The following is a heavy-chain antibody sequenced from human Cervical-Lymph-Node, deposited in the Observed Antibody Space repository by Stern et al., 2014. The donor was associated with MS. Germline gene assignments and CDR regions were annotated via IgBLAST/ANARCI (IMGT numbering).Heavy chain of an antibody. V-gene: IGHV1-2*02. J-gene: IGHJ6*02. D-gene: IGHD3-9*01. CDR2: INPNSGGT. CDR3: ARDPEHYDILTGYYIAHYGMDV. Sequence: QVQLMQSGAEVKKPGASMKVSCTASGYTFTDYYIHWVRQAPGQGLEWMGWINPNSGGTKYAQNFQGRVTMTRDTSISTAYMELSRLKSDDTAVYYCARDPEHYDILTGYYIAHYGMDVWGQGTTVTVSS. CDR1: GYTFTDYY.